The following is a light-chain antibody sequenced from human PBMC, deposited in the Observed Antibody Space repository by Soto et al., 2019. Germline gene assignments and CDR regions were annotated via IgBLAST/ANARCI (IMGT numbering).Light chain of an antibody. CDR3: LQKDFYPFT. J-gene: IGKJ3*01. CDR1: QGIRND. V-gene: IGKV1-6*01. CDR2: AAS. Sequence: AIQMTQSPSSLSASVGDRVTITCRASQGIRNDLDWFQQKPGKAPKLLIYAASNLQSGVPAGFSGSGSGTDFTLTISSLQPEDFATYYCLQKDFYPFTFGPGTKVDIK.